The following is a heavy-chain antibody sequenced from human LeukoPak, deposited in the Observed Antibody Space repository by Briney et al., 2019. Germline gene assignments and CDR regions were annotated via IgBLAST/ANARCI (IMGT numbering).Heavy chain of an antibody. V-gene: IGHV3-30*18. CDR3: AKDLANYGDYGDY. CDR2: ISDDGGDQ. CDR1: GFTFRVYG. Sequence: PGGSLRLSCAASGFTFRVYGMHWVRQAPGKRREWGAFISDDGGDQYYIDSVKGRFTISRDSSKNTLYRQLGLLRAHDTAGYSRAKDLANYGDYGDYWGQGTLVTVSS. J-gene: IGHJ4*02. D-gene: IGHD4-17*01.